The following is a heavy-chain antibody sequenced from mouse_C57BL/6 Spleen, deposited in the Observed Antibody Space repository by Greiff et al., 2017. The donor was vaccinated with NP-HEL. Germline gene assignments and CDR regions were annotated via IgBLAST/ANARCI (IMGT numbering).Heavy chain of an antibody. D-gene: IGHD1-1*01. CDR2: IYPGSGNT. CDR1: GYSFTSYY. V-gene: IGHV1-66*01. CDR3: ARGGTTVVEVDY. Sequence: QVQLKQSGPELVKPGASVKISCKASGYSFTSYYIHWVKQRPGQGLEGIGWIYPGSGNTKYNEKFKGKATLTADTSSSTAYMQLSSLTSEDSAVYYCARGGTTVVEVDYWGQGTTLTVSS. J-gene: IGHJ2*01.